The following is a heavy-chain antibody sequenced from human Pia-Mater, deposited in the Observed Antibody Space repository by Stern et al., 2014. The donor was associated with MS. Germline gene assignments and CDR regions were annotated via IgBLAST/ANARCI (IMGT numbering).Heavy chain of an antibody. CDR2: IIPIFGTG. CDR1: GGTFRSYV. J-gene: IGHJ4*02. V-gene: IGHV1-69*01. D-gene: IGHD6-13*01. CDR3: ARGSYSSSWYGVY. Sequence: VQLVESGAEVKKPGSSVKVSCKASGGTFRSYVISWVRQAPGQGLEWMGGIIPIFGTGNYAQKFQGRVTITADESTSTAYMELSSLRSEDTAVYYCARGSYSSSWYGVYWGQGILVTVSS.